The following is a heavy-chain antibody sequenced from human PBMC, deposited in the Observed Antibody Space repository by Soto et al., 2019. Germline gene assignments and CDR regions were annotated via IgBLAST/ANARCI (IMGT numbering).Heavy chain of an antibody. Sequence: GGSLRLSCAASGFTFSSYAMSWVRQAPGKGLEWVSAISGSGGSTYYADSVKGRFTISRDNSKNTLYLQMNSLRAEDTAVYYCVCYYGSGSYYPPYYFDYWGQGTLVTVSS. CDR1: GFTFSSYA. D-gene: IGHD3-10*01. J-gene: IGHJ4*02. CDR2: ISGSGGST. V-gene: IGHV3-23*01. CDR3: VCYYGSGSYYPPYYFDY.